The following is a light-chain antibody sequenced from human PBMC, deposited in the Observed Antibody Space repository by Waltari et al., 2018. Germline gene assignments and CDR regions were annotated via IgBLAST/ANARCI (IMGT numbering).Light chain of an antibody. V-gene: IGKV3-20*01. CDR3: QQYGSSPWT. CDR1: QSVSSSS. CDR2: RES. Sequence: EVVLTQSPGTLSLSPGEGATLSCRASQSVSSSSLAWYQQKPGQAPRLLIHRESSRATGIPDRFSGSGSGTDFTLTISRLEPEDFAVYYCQQYGSSPWTFGQGTKVEIK. J-gene: IGKJ1*01.